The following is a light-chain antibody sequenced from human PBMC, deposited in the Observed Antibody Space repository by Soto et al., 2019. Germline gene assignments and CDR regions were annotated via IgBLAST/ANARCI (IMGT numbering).Light chain of an antibody. J-gene: IGKJ4*01. Sequence: DIQMTQSPSTLSGSVGDRVTITCGASQTISSWLDWYQQKKGKAPKLLIYKASTLKSGVPSRLRGSGSGTELTITISSLKTEDFETYFCQQTNSFTLTFGGGTKVDI. CDR1: QTISSW. CDR3: QQTNSFTLT. V-gene: IGKV1-5*03. CDR2: KAS.